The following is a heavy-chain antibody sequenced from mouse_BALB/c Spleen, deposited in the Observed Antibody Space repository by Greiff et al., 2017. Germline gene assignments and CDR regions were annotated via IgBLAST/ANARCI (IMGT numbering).Heavy chain of an antibody. D-gene: IGHD2-4*01. J-gene: IGHJ3*01. CDR1: GFAFSSYD. V-gene: IGHV5-12-1*01. CDR2: ISSGGGST. Sequence: EVQVVESGGGLVKPGGSLKLSCAASGFAFSSYDMSWVRQTPEKRLEWVAYISSGGGSTYYPDTVKGRFTISRDNAKNTLYLQMSSLKSEDTAMYYCARRDYDYDGFAYWGQGTLVTVSA. CDR3: ARRDYDYDGFAY.